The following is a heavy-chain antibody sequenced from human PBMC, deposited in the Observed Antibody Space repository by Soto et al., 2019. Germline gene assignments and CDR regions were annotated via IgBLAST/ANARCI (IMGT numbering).Heavy chain of an antibody. CDR1: GFTFSSYW. V-gene: IGHV3-30*18. CDR2: ISYDGSNK. D-gene: IGHD6-19*01. J-gene: IGHJ4*02. CDR3: AKIGENSSGWYYFDY. Sequence: GGSLRLSCAASGFTFSSYWMHWVRQAPGKGLEWVAVISYDGSNKYYADSVKGRFTISRDNSKNTLYLQMNSLRDEDTGVYYCAKIGENSSGWYYFDYWGQGTLVTVSS.